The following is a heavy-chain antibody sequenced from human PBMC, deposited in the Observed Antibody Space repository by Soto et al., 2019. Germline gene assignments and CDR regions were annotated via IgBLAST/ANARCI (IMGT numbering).Heavy chain of an antibody. CDR1: GFTFSSYA. CDR2: ISYDGSNK. CDR3: AREPTRGTHYYYYGMDV. V-gene: IGHV3-30-3*01. J-gene: IGHJ6*02. Sequence: LRLSCAASGFTFSSYAMHWVRQAPGKGLEWVAVISYDGSNKYYADSVKGRFTISRDNSKNTLYLQMNSLRAEDTAVYYCAREPTRGTHYYYYGMDVWGQGTTVTVSS. D-gene: IGHD1-26*01.